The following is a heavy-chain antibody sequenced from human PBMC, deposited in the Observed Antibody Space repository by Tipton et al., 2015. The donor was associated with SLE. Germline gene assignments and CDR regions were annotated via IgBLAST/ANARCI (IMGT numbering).Heavy chain of an antibody. CDR2: FYSSGNT. J-gene: IGHJ4*02. CDR1: GGSISSGTYY. D-gene: IGHD1-26*01. Sequence: TLSLTCVVSGGSISSGTYYWSWIRQPAGRGLELIGFFYSSGNTNHNPSLNSRVTISVDTSKNQFSLKLSSVTAADTAVYYCARGVGADYWGQGTQVTVSS. CDR3: ARGVGADY. V-gene: IGHV4-61*02.